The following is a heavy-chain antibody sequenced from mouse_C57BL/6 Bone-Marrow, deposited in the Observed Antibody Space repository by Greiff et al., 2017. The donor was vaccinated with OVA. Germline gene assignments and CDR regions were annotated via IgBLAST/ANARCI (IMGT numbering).Heavy chain of an antibody. CDR1: GYTFTSYW. V-gene: IGHV1-55*01. Sequence: QVQLKQPGAELVKPGASVKMSCKASGYTFTSYWITWVKQRPGQGLEWIGDIYPGSGSTNYNEKFKSKATLTVDTSSSTAYMQLSSLTSEDSAVDYCARLPDSNWYFDVWGTGTTVTVSS. CDR2: IYPGSGST. J-gene: IGHJ1*03. CDR3: ARLPDSNWYFDV.